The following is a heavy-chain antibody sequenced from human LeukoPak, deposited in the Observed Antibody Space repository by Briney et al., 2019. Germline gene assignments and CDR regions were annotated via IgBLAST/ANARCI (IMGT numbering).Heavy chain of an antibody. CDR2: ISGSGEST. J-gene: IGHJ6*03. Sequence: GGSLRLSCAASGFSFSSFAMSWVRQAPGKGLEWVSAISGSGESTYYEDSVKGRFTISRDNSKNTVDVQMNSLRAEDTAVYYCAKDVGGTNFHYMDVWGKGTTVPVSS. D-gene: IGHD1-26*01. V-gene: IGHV3-23*01. CDR1: GFSFSSFA. CDR3: AKDVGGTNFHYMDV.